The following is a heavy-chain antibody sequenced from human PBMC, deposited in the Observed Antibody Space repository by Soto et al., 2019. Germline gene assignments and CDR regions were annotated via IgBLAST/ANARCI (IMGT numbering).Heavy chain of an antibody. D-gene: IGHD3-16*02. CDR3: ARHLFGGVITCDY. Sequence: PGGSLRLSCAASGFTFSSYAMSWVRQAPGKGLEWVSAISGSGGSTYYADSVKGRFTISRDNSKNTLYLQMNSLRAEDTAVYYCARHLFGGVITCDYWGQGTLVTVSS. V-gene: IGHV3-23*01. CDR2: ISGSGGST. J-gene: IGHJ4*02. CDR1: GFTFSSYA.